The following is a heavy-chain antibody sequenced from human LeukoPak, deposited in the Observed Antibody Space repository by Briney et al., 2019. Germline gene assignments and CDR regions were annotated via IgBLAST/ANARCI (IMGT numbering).Heavy chain of an antibody. J-gene: IGHJ4*02. Sequence: GGSLRLSCAASGFTFSNYWMSWVRQAPGKGLEWVANIKEDGSEKYYVDSAKGRFTISRDNARNSLYLQMNSLRAEDTAVYYCASGRQLGYWGQGTLVTASS. CDR3: ASGRQLGY. V-gene: IGHV3-7*01. CDR2: IKEDGSEK. CDR1: GFTFSNYW. D-gene: IGHD6-13*01.